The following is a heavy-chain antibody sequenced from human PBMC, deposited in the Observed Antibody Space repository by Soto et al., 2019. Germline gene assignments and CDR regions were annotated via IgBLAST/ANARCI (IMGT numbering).Heavy chain of an antibody. D-gene: IGHD1-26*01. CDR1: GDTFTDYA. CDR2: INPGNGDT. Sequence: QVHLVQSGAEVKKPGASVKVSCKASGDTFTDYAIHWVRQATRQRLEWLAWINPGNGDTQYSQKFQGRVTLTRDTSATTAYMELSSLRSEDTSVYFCAGGVGATAATFDYWGQGTLVTVSS. CDR3: AGGVGATAATFDY. V-gene: IGHV1-3*01. J-gene: IGHJ4*02.